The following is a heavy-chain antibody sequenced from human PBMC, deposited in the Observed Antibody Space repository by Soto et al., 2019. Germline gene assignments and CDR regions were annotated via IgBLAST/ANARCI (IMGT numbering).Heavy chain of an antibody. CDR1: GYTFSSSI. CDR2: ISVYSGHT. Sequence: QVQLVQSGAEVKKPGASVTVSCKASGYTFSSSIISWVRQAPGQGLEWMGWISVYSGHTNYAPKFQGRVTVTTETSTSTAYMELRSLRSDDTAVYYCATSPMAARYGNWFDRWGQGTLVTVSS. V-gene: IGHV1-18*04. CDR3: ATSPMAARYGNWFDR. J-gene: IGHJ5*02. D-gene: IGHD5-18*01.